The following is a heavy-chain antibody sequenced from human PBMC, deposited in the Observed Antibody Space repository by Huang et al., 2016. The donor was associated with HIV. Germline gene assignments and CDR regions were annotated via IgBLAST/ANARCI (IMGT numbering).Heavy chain of an antibody. J-gene: IGHJ5*02. CDR3: ARENLINWFDP. Sequence: EEQLVESGGGLVKPGGSLRLSGAASTFPFNSDTMNWVRQAPGKGLEWGASISSNGNYLYYTDSVKGRFNISRDNAKKSLYLQMDSLRVDDTAVYYCARENLINWFDPWGPGTLVTVSS. CDR1: TFPFNSDT. V-gene: IGHV3-21*01. CDR2: ISSNGNYL. D-gene: IGHD2-21*01.